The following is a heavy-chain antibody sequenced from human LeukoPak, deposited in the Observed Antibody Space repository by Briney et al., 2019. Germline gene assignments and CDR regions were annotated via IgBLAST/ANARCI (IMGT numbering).Heavy chain of an antibody. CDR2: FDPEHGET. J-gene: IGHJ4*02. V-gene: IGHV1-24*01. CDR1: GYTLTELS. Sequence: GASVKVSCKVSGYTLTELSMHWVRQAPGKGLEWMGGFDPEHGETIYAQKFQGRVTMTEDTSTDTAYMELSGLRSDDTAVYYCASDPVGYCSANGCYSVDYWGQGTLVTVSS. D-gene: IGHD2-15*01. CDR3: ASDPVGYCSANGCYSVDY.